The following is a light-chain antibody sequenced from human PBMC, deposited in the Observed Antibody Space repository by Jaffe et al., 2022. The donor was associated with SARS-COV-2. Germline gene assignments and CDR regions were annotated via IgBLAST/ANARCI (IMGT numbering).Light chain of an antibody. CDR3: QQYGTSPLT. CDR2: DIS. Sequence: EIVLTQSPGTLSLSPGERATLSCRASQSISVTYLAWYQQKPGQAPRLLIYDISRRATGIPDRFSGSGSATDFTLTISRLEPEDFAVYYCQQYGTSPLTFGGGTNVEIK. CDR1: QSISVTY. V-gene: IGKV3-20*01. J-gene: IGKJ4*01.